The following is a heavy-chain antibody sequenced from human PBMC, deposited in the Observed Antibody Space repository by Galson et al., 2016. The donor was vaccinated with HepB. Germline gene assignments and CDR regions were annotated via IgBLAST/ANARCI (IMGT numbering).Heavy chain of an antibody. CDR3: VQGSTAPAV. J-gene: IGHJ6*04. CDR1: GFTFRNYG. Sequence: SLRLSCAASGFTFRNYGMTWVRQAPKKGLEVVSSISRSGDSTDYADSVKGRFTISRDNSKNTLSPQMNSLTADDTAIYYCVQGSTAPAVWGKGTTVTVSS. D-gene: IGHD1-26*01. V-gene: IGHV3-23*01. CDR2: ISRSGDST.